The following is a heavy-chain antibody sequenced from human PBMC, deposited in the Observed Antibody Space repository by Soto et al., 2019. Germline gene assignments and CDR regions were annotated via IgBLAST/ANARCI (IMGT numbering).Heavy chain of an antibody. V-gene: IGHV4-61*01. CDR1: GGSISSGCYY. D-gene: IGHD6-19*01. Sequence: TSETLSLTCTFSGGSISSGCYYLSWIRQHPGKGLEWIGYIYYSGSTNYNPSLKSRVTISVDTSKNQFSLKLSSVTAADTAVYYCARHARDSSGWYCDYWGQGTLVTVSS. CDR2: IYYSGST. CDR3: ARHARDSSGWYCDY. J-gene: IGHJ4*02.